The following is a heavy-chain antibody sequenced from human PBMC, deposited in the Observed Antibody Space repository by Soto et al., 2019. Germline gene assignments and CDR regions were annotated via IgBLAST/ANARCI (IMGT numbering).Heavy chain of an antibody. V-gene: IGHV4-34*01. CDR1: GGSFSGYY. J-gene: IGHJ4*02. Sequence: SETLSLTCAVYGGSFSGYYWSWIRQPPGKGLEWIGEINHSGSTNYNPSLKSRVTISIDTSKRQFSLKLNSVTAADTAVYYCARDRSPYGDYESYWGQGILVTVSS. CDR2: INHSGST. D-gene: IGHD4-17*01. CDR3: ARDRSPYGDYESY.